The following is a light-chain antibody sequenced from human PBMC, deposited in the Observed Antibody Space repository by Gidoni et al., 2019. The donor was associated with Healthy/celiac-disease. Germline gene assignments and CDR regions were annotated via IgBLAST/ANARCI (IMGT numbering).Light chain of an antibody. Sequence: QSALTQPDSVSGSPGQSTPISCTGTSRDVGGYNYVSWYQQHPGKAPKLMIYEVSNRPSGVSTRFSGSKSGNTASLTISGLQAEDEADYYCSSYTSSSTPLWVFGGGTKLTVL. J-gene: IGLJ3*02. V-gene: IGLV2-14*01. CDR1: SRDVGGYNY. CDR2: EVS. CDR3: SSYTSSSTPLWV.